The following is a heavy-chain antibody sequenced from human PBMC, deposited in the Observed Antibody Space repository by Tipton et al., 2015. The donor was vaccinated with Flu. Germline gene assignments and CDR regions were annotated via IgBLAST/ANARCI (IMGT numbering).Heavy chain of an antibody. J-gene: IGHJ4*02. V-gene: IGHV3-23*03. D-gene: IGHD3-16*01. Sequence: SLRLSCAASGFSVSNNFMSWVRQAPGKGLEWVSVIYSGASSGTTYYANSVKGLFSISRDNSKNTLYLQMNSLIAEDTATYYCAKELFRASSGTRGGVYWGQRTLVSVSS. CDR1: GFSVSNNF. CDR3: AKELFRASSGTRGGVY. CDR2: IYSGASSGTT.